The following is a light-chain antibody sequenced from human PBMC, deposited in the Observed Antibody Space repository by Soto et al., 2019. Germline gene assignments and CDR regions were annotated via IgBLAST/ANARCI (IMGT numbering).Light chain of an antibody. CDR1: SSDVGTHGY. V-gene: IGLV2-8*01. CDR3: MCYAGGNNWV. Sequence: QSVLTQPPSASGSPGQSVTISCTGTSSDVGTHGYVSWYQQHAGKAPKLMIYDVTKLPSGVPDRFSGSKSANTASLTVSGLQAEDEADYYCMCYAGGNNWVFGGGTKLTVL. J-gene: IGLJ3*02. CDR2: DVT.